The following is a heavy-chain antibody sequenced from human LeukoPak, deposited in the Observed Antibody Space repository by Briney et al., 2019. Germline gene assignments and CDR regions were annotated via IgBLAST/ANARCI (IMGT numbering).Heavy chain of an antibody. CDR3: ASNYYDSSGYYWYYYYGMDV. V-gene: IGHV3-33*01. J-gene: IGHJ6*02. D-gene: IGHD3-22*01. CDR1: GFTFSSYG. CDR2: IWYDGSSK. Sequence: PGRSLRLSCAASGFTFSSYGMHWVRQAPGKGLEWVAVIWYDGSSKYYADSVKGRFTISRDNSKNTLYLQMNSLRAEDTAVYYCASNYYDSSGYYWYYYYGMDVWGQGTTVTVSS.